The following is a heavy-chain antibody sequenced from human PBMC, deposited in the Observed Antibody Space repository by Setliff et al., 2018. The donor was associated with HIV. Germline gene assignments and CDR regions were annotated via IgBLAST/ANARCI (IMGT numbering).Heavy chain of an antibody. CDR2: ISPHNGNT. D-gene: IGHD2-8*01. Sequence: AASVKVSCKASGYTFTNQYISWVRQAPGQGLQWMGWISPHNGNTKFDEKFQGRVTMTTDPSTNTVYMQLGSLQSDDTAMYYCAKGYSWSVVGALDIWGQGTMVIVSS. J-gene: IGHJ3*02. CDR1: GYTFTNQY. CDR3: AKGYSWSVVGALDI. V-gene: IGHV1-18*01.